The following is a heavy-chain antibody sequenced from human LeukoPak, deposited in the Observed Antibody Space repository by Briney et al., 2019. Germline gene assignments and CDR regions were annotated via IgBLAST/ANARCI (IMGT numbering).Heavy chain of an antibody. CDR2: ISSSGSTI. CDR1: GFTFSSCN. J-gene: IGHJ6*03. Sequence: TGGSRRLSWAAAGFTFSSCNMNWVRQAAGGVLDWVSYISSSGSTIYYADSVKGRFTISRDNAKNSLYLQMNSLRAEDTAVYYCARKRWLHYYDYYYYMDVWGKGTTVTISS. CDR3: ARKRWLHYYDYYYYMDV. V-gene: IGHV3-48*03. D-gene: IGHD5-24*01.